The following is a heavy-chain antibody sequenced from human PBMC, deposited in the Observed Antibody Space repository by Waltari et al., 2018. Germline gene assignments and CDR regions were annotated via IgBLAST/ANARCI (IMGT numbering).Heavy chain of an antibody. CDR3: ARDSTHGPGYYYYMDV. V-gene: IGHV1-69*05. CDR1: GGTFSSYA. J-gene: IGHJ6*03. CDR2: IIPIFGTA. Sequence: QVQLVQSGAEVKKPGSSVKVSCKASGGTFSSYAISWVRQAPGQGLEWMGGIIPIFGTANYAQKFQGRVTMTRDTSISTAYMELSRLRSDDTAVYYCARDSTHGPGYYYYMDVWGKGTTVTVSS.